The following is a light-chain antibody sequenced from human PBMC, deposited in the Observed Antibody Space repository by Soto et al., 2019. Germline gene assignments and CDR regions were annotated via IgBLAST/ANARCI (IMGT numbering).Light chain of an antibody. CDR1: QSIINY. Sequence: DIQMTQSPSSLSASVGDRVTITCRESQSIINYLNWYQQKSGKAPKLLIYAASSLHSGIPSRFSGSGSGTDFTLTISILQPEDFATYYCQQSYNTPPWTFGQGTKVDIK. J-gene: IGKJ1*01. CDR2: AAS. V-gene: IGKV1-39*01. CDR3: QQSYNTPPWT.